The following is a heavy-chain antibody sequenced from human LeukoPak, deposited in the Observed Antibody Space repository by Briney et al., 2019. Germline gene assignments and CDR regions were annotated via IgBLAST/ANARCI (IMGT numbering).Heavy chain of an antibody. V-gene: IGHV7-4-1*02. CDR2: ININTGNP. CDR3: ARVGFPTYYYYMDV. J-gene: IGHJ6*03. D-gene: IGHD3-10*01. Sequence: AASVKVSCKASGYTFTSYAMNWVRQAPGQGLEWMRWININTGNPTYAQGFTGRFVFSLDTSVSTAYLQISSLKAEDTAMYYCARVGFPTYYYYMDVWGKGTTVTVSS. CDR1: GYTFTSYA.